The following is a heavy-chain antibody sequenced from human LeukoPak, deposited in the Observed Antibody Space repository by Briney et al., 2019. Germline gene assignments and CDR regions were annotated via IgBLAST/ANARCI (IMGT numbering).Heavy chain of an antibody. D-gene: IGHD1-26*01. CDR2: ISYSGTT. V-gene: IGHV4-59*01. Sequence: PSETLSLTCTVSGGSISSYYWSWIRQPPGKGLEWIGYISYSGTTIYNPSLKSRLTISRDTSKNQFSLRLSSVTAADTAVYYCARDWESLSGSYYVFDIWGQGTMVTVSS. J-gene: IGHJ3*02. CDR3: ARDWESLSGSYYVFDI. CDR1: GGSISSYY.